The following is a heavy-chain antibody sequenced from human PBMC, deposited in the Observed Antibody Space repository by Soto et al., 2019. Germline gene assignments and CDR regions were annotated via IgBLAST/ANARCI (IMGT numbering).Heavy chain of an antibody. J-gene: IGHJ4*02. CDR3: ARMVGAPRVDF. V-gene: IGHV4-4*02. CDR2: IYHSGST. D-gene: IGHD1-26*01. CDR1: GASISSTTSGNW. Sequence: QVQLQESGPGLVRPSGTLSLTCAVSGASISSTTSGNWWSWVRQPPGKGLEWIGEIYHSGSTNYNPSLQSRVTMSLDKSKNQFSLKWSSVTAADPAVYYCARMVGAPRVDFWGQGTLVTVSS.